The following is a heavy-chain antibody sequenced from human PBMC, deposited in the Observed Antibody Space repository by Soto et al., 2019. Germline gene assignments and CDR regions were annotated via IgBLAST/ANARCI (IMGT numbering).Heavy chain of an antibody. J-gene: IGHJ4*02. Sequence: GGSLRLSCAASGFTFSSYAMHWVRQAPGKGLEWVAVISYDGSNKYYADSVKGRFTISRDNSKNTLYLQMNSLRAEDTAVYYCARDFQYSILSIWGQGTLVTVSS. V-gene: IGHV3-30-3*01. D-gene: IGHD4-4*01. CDR1: GFTFSSYA. CDR2: ISYDGSNK. CDR3: ARDFQYSILSI.